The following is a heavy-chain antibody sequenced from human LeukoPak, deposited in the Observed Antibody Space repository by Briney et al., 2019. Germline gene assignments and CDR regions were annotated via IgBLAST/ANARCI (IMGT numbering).Heavy chain of an antibody. CDR2: ISPYNGNT. CDR1: GYTFTSYG. V-gene: IGHV1-18*01. Sequence: APVKVSCKASGYTFTSYGISWVRQAPGQGLEWMGPISPYNGNTNYAQKLQGRVTMTTDTSTSTAYMELRSLRSDDTAVYYCARDQYDYVWGSYRPYFDYWGQGTLVTVSS. CDR3: ARDQYDYVWGSYRPYFDY. D-gene: IGHD3-16*02. J-gene: IGHJ4*02.